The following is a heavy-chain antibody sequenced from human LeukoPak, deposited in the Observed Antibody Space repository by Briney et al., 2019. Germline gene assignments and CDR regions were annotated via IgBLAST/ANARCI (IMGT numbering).Heavy chain of an antibody. D-gene: IGHD2-2*01. V-gene: IGHV3-48*03. CDR1: GFTFSSYE. Sequence: PGGSLRLSCAASGFTFSSYEMNWVRQAPGKGLEWVSYISSSGSTIYYADSVKGRFTISRDNAKNSLYLQMNSLRAEDTAVYYCARGLSGYASLLGYWGQGTLVTVSA. CDR2: ISSSGSTI. CDR3: ARGLSGYASLLGY. J-gene: IGHJ4*02.